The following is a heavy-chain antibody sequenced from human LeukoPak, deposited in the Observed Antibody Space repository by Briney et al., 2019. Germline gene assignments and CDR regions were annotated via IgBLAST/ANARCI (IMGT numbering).Heavy chain of an antibody. Sequence: PSETLSLTCTVSGGSISSSSYYWGWIRQPPEKGLEWIGSIYYSGSTYYNPSLKSRVTISVDTSKNQFSLKLSSVTAADTAVYYCARGGLYVWGSYRYGPVHYFDYWGQGTLVTVSS. J-gene: IGHJ4*02. CDR3: ARGGLYVWGSYRYGPVHYFDY. CDR1: GGSISSSSYY. CDR2: IYYSGST. D-gene: IGHD3-16*02. V-gene: IGHV4-39*07.